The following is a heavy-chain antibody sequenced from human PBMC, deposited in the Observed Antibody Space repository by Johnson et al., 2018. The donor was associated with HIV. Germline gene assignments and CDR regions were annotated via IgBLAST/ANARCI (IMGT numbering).Heavy chain of an antibody. CDR1: GFTFDDYA. J-gene: IGHJ3*02. CDR2: IRWDGAIT. Sequence: VQLVQSGGGVVRPGGSLRLSCAASGFTFDDYAMHWVRQAPGNGLEWVSLIRWDGAITHYADSVKGRFTISRDNSRNSLYLQMKSLRPEDTALYYCARAEIYEGRVGDFAFDIWGQGTMVTVSS. D-gene: IGHD3-10*01. CDR3: ARAEIYEGRVGDFAFDI. V-gene: IGHV3-43D*03.